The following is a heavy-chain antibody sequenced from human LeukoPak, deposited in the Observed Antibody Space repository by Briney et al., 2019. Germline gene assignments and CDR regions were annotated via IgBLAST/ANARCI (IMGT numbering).Heavy chain of an antibody. V-gene: IGHV3-7*03. CDR2: INKDGGEK. CDR3: VKDSPPRYSGSPPAY. CDR1: GFTFSSYW. D-gene: IGHD1-26*01. J-gene: IGHJ4*02. Sequence: GGSLRLSCAASGFTFSSYWMSWVRQAPGKGLEWVANINKDGGEKYYVDSVEGRFTISRDNAKNSLYLQMNSLRADDTAVYYCVKDSPPRYSGSPPAYWGQGTLVTVSS.